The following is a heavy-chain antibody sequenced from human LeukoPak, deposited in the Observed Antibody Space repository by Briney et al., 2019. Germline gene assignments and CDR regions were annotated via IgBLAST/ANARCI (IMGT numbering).Heavy chain of an antibody. J-gene: IGHJ4*02. CDR3: ASLTGDYYDSSGYYFDY. Sequence: SETLSLTCAVYGGSFSGYYWSWIRQPPGKGLEWIGEINHSGSTNYNPSLKSRVTISVDTSKNQFSLKLSSVTAADTAVYYCASLTGDYYDSSGYYFDYWGQGTLVTVSS. D-gene: IGHD3-22*01. CDR1: GGSFSGYY. CDR2: INHSGST. V-gene: IGHV4-34*01.